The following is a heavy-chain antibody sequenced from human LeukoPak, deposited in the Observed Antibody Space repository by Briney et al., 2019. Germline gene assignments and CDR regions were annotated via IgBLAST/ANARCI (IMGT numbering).Heavy chain of an antibody. V-gene: IGHV3-23*01. CDR3: ARDAGAGFDY. CDR1: GFTFSNYA. Sequence: GGSLRLSCAASGFTFSNYAMSWVRQAPGKGLEWVSAFSGSGGSTYYADSVKGRFIISRDDAKNSLYLQMNTLSAEDTAVYHCARDAGAGFDYWGQGTLVTVSS. CDR2: FSGSGGST. D-gene: IGHD6-13*01. J-gene: IGHJ4*02.